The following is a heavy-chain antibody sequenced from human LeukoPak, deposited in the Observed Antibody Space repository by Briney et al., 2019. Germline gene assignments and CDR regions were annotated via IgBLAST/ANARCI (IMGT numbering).Heavy chain of an antibody. CDR1: GFTFNNYA. CDR2: VSGSGDNT. J-gene: IGHJ4*02. V-gene: IGHV3-23*01. D-gene: IGHD5-18*01. Sequence: GGSLRLSCAASGFTFNNYAMTWVRQAPGKGLEWVSVVSGSGDNTNYADSVKGRFTISRDNSKYRLFLQVDSLRADDTAIYYCAKDHFGPYSYVEYWGQGTLVTVSS. CDR3: AKDHFGPYSYVEY.